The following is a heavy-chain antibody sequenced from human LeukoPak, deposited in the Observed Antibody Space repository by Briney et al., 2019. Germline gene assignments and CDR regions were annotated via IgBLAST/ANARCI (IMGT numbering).Heavy chain of an antibody. Sequence: GGSLRLSCAASGFSFSDSAVSWVRHSPGEGLKWVSSISDTGGRTYYADSVKGRFTITRDNSRNTVNLQMNSLRAGDTARYYCAKGGQDFDFWRYDLWGQGILVIVSS. CDR1: GFSFSDSA. CDR2: ISDTGGRT. CDR3: AKGGQDFDFWRYDL. J-gene: IGHJ5*02. V-gene: IGHV3-23*01. D-gene: IGHD3-3*01.